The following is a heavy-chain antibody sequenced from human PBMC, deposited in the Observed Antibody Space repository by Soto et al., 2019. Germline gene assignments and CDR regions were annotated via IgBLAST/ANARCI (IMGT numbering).Heavy chain of an antibody. J-gene: IGHJ3*02. CDR2: ISGSGGST. CDR1: GFTFSSYA. D-gene: IGHD1-26*01. CDR3: AKLSESGSYRDSLFYPFDI. V-gene: IGHV3-23*01. Sequence: GGSLRLSCAASGFTFSSYAMSWVRQAPGKGLEWVSAISGSGGSTYYADSVKGPFIISRDNSKKTLYLQMNSLRAEDMAVYACAKLSESGSYRDSLFYPFDIWGQGTMVTVSS.